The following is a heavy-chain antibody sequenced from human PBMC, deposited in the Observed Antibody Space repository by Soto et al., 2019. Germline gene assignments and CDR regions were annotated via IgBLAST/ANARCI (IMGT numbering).Heavy chain of an antibody. J-gene: IGHJ4*02. V-gene: IGHV4-34*01. CDR2: INHSGST. D-gene: IGHD3-22*01. CDR1: GGSFSGSY. CDR3: ARMGNDYYSSGYPAPGGDD. Sequence: LSLTCDVYGGSFSGSYWRWIRQPPGKGLEWIGEINHSGSTNYNPSLKSRVTISVDTSKNQFSLKLSSVTAADTAVYYCARMGNDYYSSGYPAPGGDDWCPGNLVTVS.